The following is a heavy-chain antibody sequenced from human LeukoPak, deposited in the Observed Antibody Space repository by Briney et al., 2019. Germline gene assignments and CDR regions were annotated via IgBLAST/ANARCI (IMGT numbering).Heavy chain of an antibody. CDR1: GFTFSSYA. V-gene: IGHV3-30-3*01. CDR2: ISYDGSNK. D-gene: IGHD3-9*01. CDR3: ARDRPHYDILTGDYYYYCGMDV. Sequence: GRSLRLSCAASGFTFSSYAMHWVRQAPGKGLEWVAVISYDGSNKYYADSVKGRFTISRDNSKNTLYLQMNSLRAEDTAVYYCARDRPHYDILTGDYYYYCGMDVWGQGTTVTVSS. J-gene: IGHJ6*02.